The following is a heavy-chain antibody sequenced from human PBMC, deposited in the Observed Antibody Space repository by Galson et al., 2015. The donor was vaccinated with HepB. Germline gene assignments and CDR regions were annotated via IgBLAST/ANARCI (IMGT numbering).Heavy chain of an antibody. V-gene: IGHV3-48*01. CDR2: ISSSSSTI. CDR3: ARDGVWGYYDYIWGSYRDFDY. CDR1: GFTFSSYS. J-gene: IGHJ4*02. Sequence: SLRLSCAASGFTFSSYSMNWVRQAPGKGLEWVSYISSSSSTIYYADSVKGRFTISRDNAKNSLYLQMNSLRAEDTAVYYCARDGVWGYYDYIWGSYRDFDYWGQGTLVTVSS. D-gene: IGHD3-16*02.